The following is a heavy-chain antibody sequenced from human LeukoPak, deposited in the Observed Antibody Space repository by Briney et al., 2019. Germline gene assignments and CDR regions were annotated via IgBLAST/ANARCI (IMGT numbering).Heavy chain of an antibody. CDR2: IIPIFGTA. CDR3: ARDWEMGYFDY. Sequence: ASVKVSCKASGGTFSSYAISWVRQAPGQGLEWMGRIIPIFGTANYAQKFQGRVTITTDESTSTAYMELSSLRSEDTAVYDCARDWEMGYFDYWGQGTLVTVSS. J-gene: IGHJ4*02. CDR1: GGTFSSYA. V-gene: IGHV1-69*05. D-gene: IGHD5-24*01.